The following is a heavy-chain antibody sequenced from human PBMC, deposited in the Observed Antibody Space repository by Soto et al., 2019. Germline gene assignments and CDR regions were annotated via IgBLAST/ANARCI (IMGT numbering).Heavy chain of an antibody. CDR2: ISYDGSNK. Sequence: VQLVESGGGVVQPGRSLRLSCAASGFTFSSYGMHWVRQAPGKGLEWVAVISYDGSNKYYADSVKGRFTISRDNSKHTLYLQMNSLRAEDTAVYYCAWWELLALDAFDIWGQGTMVTVSS. V-gene: IGHV3-30*03. J-gene: IGHJ3*02. CDR1: GFTFSSYG. CDR3: AWWELLALDAFDI. D-gene: IGHD1-26*01.